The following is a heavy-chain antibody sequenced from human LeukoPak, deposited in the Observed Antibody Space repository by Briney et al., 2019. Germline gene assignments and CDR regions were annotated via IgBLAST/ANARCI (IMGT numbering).Heavy chain of an antibody. Sequence: PSETLSLTCAVYGESFSGYYWSWIRQPPGNGLEWIGEINDSGTTNYNPSLKSRVTISVDTSKNQFSLKLRSVTATDTAVYYCARTVVVVAATRPVMIDYWGQGTLVTVSS. CDR2: INDSGTT. D-gene: IGHD2-15*01. CDR1: GESFSGYY. CDR3: ARTVVVVAATRPVMIDY. V-gene: IGHV4-34*01. J-gene: IGHJ4*02.